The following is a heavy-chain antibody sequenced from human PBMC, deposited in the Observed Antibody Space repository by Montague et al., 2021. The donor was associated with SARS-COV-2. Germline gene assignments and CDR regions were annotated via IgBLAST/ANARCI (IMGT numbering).Heavy chain of an antibody. J-gene: IGHJ4*02. Sequence: SETLSLTCAVYGGSFSDYHWTWIRQSPGEGLEWIGQINHCGSTKYNPSLKSRVTISIDTSKKQFSLKLTSVTAADTAVYYCARGAPGDWGQGTLVTVSS. CDR3: ARGAPGD. V-gene: IGHV4-34*01. CDR2: INHCGST. CDR1: GGSFSDYH.